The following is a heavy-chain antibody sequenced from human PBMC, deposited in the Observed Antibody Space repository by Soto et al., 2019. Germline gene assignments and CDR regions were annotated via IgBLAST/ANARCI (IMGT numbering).Heavy chain of an antibody. CDR3: ARDHQSFYDTSGYYPYFDY. V-gene: IGHV4-61*01. Sequence: SETLSLTCTVSGGSVNTAPYYWSWIRQPPGKGLEWIGYIYYSGSTNYNPSLRSRVSISLDTSKNQFSLNLSSVTAADTAVYFCARDHQSFYDTSGYYPYFDYWGQGTLVTVSS. J-gene: IGHJ4*02. CDR2: IYYSGST. D-gene: IGHD3-22*01. CDR1: GGSVNTAPYY.